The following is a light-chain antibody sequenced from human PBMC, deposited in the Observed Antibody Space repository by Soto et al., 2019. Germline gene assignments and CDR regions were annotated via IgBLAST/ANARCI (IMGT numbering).Light chain of an antibody. CDR3: QQYNSAPPWM. J-gene: IGKJ1*01. Sequence: DVQMTQSPSSLSASVGDRVTITCRASQGISNYLAWYQQKPGKVPKLLIYAASTLQSGVPSRFSGSGSGTAFTLTIISLQPEDVATYYCQQYNSAPPWMFGQGTKVEIK. CDR2: AAS. V-gene: IGKV1-27*01. CDR1: QGISNY.